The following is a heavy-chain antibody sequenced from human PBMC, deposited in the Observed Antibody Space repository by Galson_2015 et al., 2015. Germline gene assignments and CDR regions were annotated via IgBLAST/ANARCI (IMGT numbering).Heavy chain of an antibody. CDR3: ARDQEYSSGWYPYYYYYGMDV. CDR2: IWYDGSNK. D-gene: IGHD6-19*01. V-gene: IGHV3-33*01. Sequence: SLRLSCAASGFTFSSYGMHWVRQAPGKGLEWVAVIWYDGSNKYYADSVKGRFTISRDNSKNTLYQQMNSLRAEDTAVYYCARDQEYSSGWYPYYYYYGMDVWGQGTTVTVSS. CDR1: GFTFSSYG. J-gene: IGHJ6*02.